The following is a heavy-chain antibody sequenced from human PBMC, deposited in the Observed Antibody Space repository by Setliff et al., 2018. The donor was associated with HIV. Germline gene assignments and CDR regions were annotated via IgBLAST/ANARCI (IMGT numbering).Heavy chain of an antibody. J-gene: IGHJ4*02. D-gene: IGHD3-3*01. Sequence: GGSLRLSCAASGFSYSTYWMSWVRQAPGKGLEWVANIKEDESEKYYVDSVKGRFTIFRDNAKKSVYLELNSLRAEDTAVYYCVKDVVKFWSGSGALDFWGPGTLVTVSS. CDR2: IKEDESEK. CDR3: VKDVVKFWSGSGALDF. CDR1: GFSYSTYW. V-gene: IGHV3-7*01.